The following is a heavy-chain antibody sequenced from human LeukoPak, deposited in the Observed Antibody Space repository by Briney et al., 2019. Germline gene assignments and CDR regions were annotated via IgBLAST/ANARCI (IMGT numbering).Heavy chain of an antibody. V-gene: IGHV4-59*01. CDR2: IYYSGST. CDR3: ARDRQQWPYYGMDV. D-gene: IGHD6-19*01. J-gene: IGHJ6*02. Sequence: PSETLSLTCAVYGGSFSSYYWSWIRQPPGKGLEWIGYIYYSGSTNYNPSLKSRVTISVDTSKNQFSLKLSSVTAADTAVYYCARDRQQWPYYGMDVWGQGTTVTVSS. CDR1: GGSFSSYY.